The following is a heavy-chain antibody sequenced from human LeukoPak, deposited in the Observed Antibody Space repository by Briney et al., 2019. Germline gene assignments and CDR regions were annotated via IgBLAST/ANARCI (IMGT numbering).Heavy chain of an antibody. CDR2: ISAYNGNT. CDR1: GYTFTSYG. V-gene: IGHV1-18*01. Sequence: WASVKVSCKASGYTFTSYGISWVRQAPGQGLEWMGWISAYNGNTNYEQKLQGRVTMTTDTSTSTAYMELRSLRSDDTAVYYCARAYYYDSSGYNNWFDPWGQGTLVTVSS. D-gene: IGHD3-22*01. CDR3: ARAYYYDSSGYNNWFDP. J-gene: IGHJ5*02.